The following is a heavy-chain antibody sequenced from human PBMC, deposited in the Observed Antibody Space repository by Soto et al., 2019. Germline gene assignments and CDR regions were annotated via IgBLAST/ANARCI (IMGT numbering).Heavy chain of an antibody. CDR3: AHILSGSQFNY. D-gene: IGHD3-9*01. J-gene: IGHJ4*02. CDR2: IYYTGST. Sequence: SETLSLTCTVSGGSISSYYWSWIRQPPGKGLEWIGYIYYTGSTNYNPSLKSRVTISVDTSKNQFSLKLTSVTAADTAIYYCAHILSGSQFNYWGQGTPVT. V-gene: IGHV4-59*12. CDR1: GGSISSYY.